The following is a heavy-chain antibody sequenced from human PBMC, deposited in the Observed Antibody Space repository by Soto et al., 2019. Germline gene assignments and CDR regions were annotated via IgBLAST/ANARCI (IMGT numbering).Heavy chain of an antibody. CDR2: ISWDGGST. J-gene: IGHJ6*02. V-gene: IGHV3-43*01. D-gene: IGHD2-15*01. CDR3: AKSPYCSGGSCSSSSAGYYRLVDYYYYGMDV. CDR1: GFTFDDYT. Sequence: GGSLRLSCAASGFTFDDYTMHWVRQAPGKGLEWVSLISWDGGSTYYADSVKGRFNISRGNSKNSLYLQTNSLRTEDTALYYCAKSPYCSGGSCSSSSAGYYRLVDYYYYGMDVWGQGTTVTVSS.